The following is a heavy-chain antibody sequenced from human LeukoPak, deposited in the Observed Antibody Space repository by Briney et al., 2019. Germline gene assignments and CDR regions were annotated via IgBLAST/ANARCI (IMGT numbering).Heavy chain of an antibody. Sequence: QPGGSLRLSCAASGFTFSSYWMSWVRQAPGKGLEWVANIKQDGSEKYYVDSVKGRFTISRDDAKNSLYLQMNSLRAEDTAVYYCARDCGPLTMHDAFDIWGQGTMVTVSS. D-gene: IGHD2-2*01. V-gene: IGHV3-7*01. CDR3: ARDCGPLTMHDAFDI. CDR1: GFTFSSYW. J-gene: IGHJ3*02. CDR2: IKQDGSEK.